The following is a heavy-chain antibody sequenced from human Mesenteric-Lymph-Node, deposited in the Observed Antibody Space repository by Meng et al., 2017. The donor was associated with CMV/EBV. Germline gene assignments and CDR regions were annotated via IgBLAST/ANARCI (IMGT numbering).Heavy chain of an antibody. D-gene: IGHD2-2*01. Sequence: IRQAPGKGLDGVSYISTSGSPIYYADSVKGRFTISRDNAKNSLYLQMNSLRAEDTAVYYCARDLGQRKTYPVYGDTVVVPAAIGWFDPRGQGTLVTVSS. CDR3: ARDLGQRKTYPVYGDTVVVPAAIGWFDP. V-gene: IGHV3-11*01. J-gene: IGHJ5*02. CDR2: ISTSGSPI.